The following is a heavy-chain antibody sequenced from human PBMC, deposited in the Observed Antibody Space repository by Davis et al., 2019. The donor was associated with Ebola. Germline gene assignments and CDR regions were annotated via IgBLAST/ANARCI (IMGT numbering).Heavy chain of an antibody. Sequence: GESLKISCAASGITFSSNAMHWVRQAPGKGLEWVAVISYDGNDKYYVDSVKGRFTISTDNSKNTLYLQMSSLRVEDTAVYYCAKSSMTGWYWGQGTLVTVSS. CDR1: GITFSSNA. CDR2: ISYDGNDK. V-gene: IGHV3-30*18. J-gene: IGHJ4*02. CDR3: AKSSMTGWY. D-gene: IGHD1-14*01.